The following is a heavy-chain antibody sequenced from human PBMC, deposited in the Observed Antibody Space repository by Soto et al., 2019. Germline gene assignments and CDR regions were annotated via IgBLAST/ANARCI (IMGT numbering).Heavy chain of an antibody. V-gene: IGHV3-30*18. J-gene: IGHJ3*02. CDR1: GFTFSSYG. CDR3: AKESGDAFDI. CDR2: ISYDGSNK. Sequence: QVQLVESGGGVVQPGRSLRLSCAASGFTFSSYGMHWVRQAPGKGLEWVAGISYDGSNKYYADSVKGRFTISRDNSKNTLYLQMNSLRAEDTAVYYCAKESGDAFDIWGQGTMVTVSS.